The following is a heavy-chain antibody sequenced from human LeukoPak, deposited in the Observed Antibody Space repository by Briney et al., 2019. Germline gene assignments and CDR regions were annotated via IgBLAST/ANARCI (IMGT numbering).Heavy chain of an antibody. CDR3: ARSKGDQWLVEEAWFDP. CDR2: IIPIFGTP. D-gene: IGHD6-19*01. CDR1: GGTFSSYA. V-gene: IGHV1-69*13. J-gene: IGHJ5*02. Sequence: SAKVSCKASGGTFSSYAINWVRQAPGQGLEWMGGIIPIFGTPNYAQKFQGRVTIIANESTNTAYMELSSLRSEDTAVYYCARSKGDQWLVEEAWFDPWGQGTLVTVSS.